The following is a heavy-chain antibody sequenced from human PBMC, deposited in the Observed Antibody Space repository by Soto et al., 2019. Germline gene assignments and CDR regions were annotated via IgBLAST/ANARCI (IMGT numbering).Heavy chain of an antibody. CDR3: ARTHDYGDYERPIYYMDV. J-gene: IGHJ6*03. V-gene: IGHV1-8*01. CDR2: MNPNSGNT. CDR1: GYTFTSYD. D-gene: IGHD4-17*01. Sequence: QVQLVQSGAEVKKPGASVKVSCKASGYTFTSYDINWMRQATGQGLEWMGWMNPNSGNTGYAQKFQGRVTMTRNTSISTAYMELSSLRSEDTAVYYCARTHDYGDYERPIYYMDVWGKGTTVTVSS.